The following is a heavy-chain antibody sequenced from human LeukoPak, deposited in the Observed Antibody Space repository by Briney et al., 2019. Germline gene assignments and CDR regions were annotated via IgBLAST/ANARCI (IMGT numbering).Heavy chain of an antibody. CDR1: GYTFTSYD. V-gene: IGHV1-8*01. CDR3: ARGPNSYDFWSGYYLYYYYYGMDV. Sequence: ASVKVSCKASGYTFTSYDINWVRQATGQGLEWMGWMNPNSGNTGYAQKFQGRVTMTRNTSISTAYMELSSLRSEDTAVYYCARGPNSYDFWSGYYLYYYYYGMDVWGQGTTVTVSS. D-gene: IGHD3-3*01. CDR2: MNPNSGNT. J-gene: IGHJ6*02.